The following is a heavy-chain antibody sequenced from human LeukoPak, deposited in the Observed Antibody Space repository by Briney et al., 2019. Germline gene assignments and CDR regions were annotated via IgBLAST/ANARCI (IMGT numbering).Heavy chain of an antibody. Sequence: ASVKVSCKASGYTFTSYAMNWGRQAPGQGLEWMGWINTNTGNPTYAQGFTGRFVFSLDTSVSTAYLQISSLKAEDTAVYYCARWARGRDGYNPTDYWGQGTLVTVSS. D-gene: IGHD5-24*01. J-gene: IGHJ4*02. V-gene: IGHV7-4-1*02. CDR3: ARWARGRDGYNPTDY. CDR2: INTNTGNP. CDR1: GYTFTSYA.